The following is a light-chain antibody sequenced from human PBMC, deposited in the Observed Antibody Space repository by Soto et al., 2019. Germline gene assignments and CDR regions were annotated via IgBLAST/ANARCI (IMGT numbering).Light chain of an antibody. CDR2: AAS. CDR1: QSISNY. J-gene: IGKJ2*01. V-gene: IGKV1-39*01. CDR3: QQSYTSPYT. Sequence: DIQMTQSPSSLSTSVGDRVTITCRASQSISNYLNWYQQKPGKAPKLLIYAASNLQSGVPSRFSGSGSGTDFPLTISSLQPEDFATFFCQQSYTSPYTLGQGSNLEI.